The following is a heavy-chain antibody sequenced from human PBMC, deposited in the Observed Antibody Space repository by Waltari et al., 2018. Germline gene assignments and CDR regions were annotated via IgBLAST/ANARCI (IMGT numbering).Heavy chain of an antibody. V-gene: IGHV3-7*01. CDR3: ARATYYYDNSGRGAFDI. J-gene: IGHJ3*02. Sequence: EGQLVESGGGFVQPGGSLRLSCEASEFSFTGYWMSWVRQAPGKGLEWVANIKQEGSEKNYVDSVKGRFTVSRDNAKKSLFLEMNSLRGEDTAVYYCARATYYYDNSGRGAFDIWGQGTRVTVSS. CDR2: IKQEGSEK. CDR1: EFSFTGYW. D-gene: IGHD3-22*01.